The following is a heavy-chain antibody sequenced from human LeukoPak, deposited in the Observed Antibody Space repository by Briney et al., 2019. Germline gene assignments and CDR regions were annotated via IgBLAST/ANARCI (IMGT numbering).Heavy chain of an antibody. Sequence: PGGSLRLSCAASGFTVSSNYMNWIRQAPGKGLEWVSAIYSGGTTYYSDSEKGRFTISRDNSKNMLYLQMNSLRAEDTALYYCARNKGDGKYHFDYWGQGTLVTVSS. J-gene: IGHJ4*02. CDR3: ARNKGDGKYHFDY. CDR2: IYSGGTT. CDR1: GFTVSSNY. V-gene: IGHV3-53*01. D-gene: IGHD2-2*01.